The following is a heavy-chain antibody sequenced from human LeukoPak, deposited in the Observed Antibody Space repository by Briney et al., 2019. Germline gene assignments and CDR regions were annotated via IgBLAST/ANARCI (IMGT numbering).Heavy chain of an antibody. CDR2: LNPGDSGT. CDR1: GYSFTTYW. D-gene: IGHD2-2*01. V-gene: IGHV5-51*01. Sequence: GESLKICCMGSGYSFTTYWVGWGPQVHGIGLEWGWILNPGDSGTRYSPSFQGQVTITADKSISTAYLQWSSLKASDTAMYDCVRGRVPAASAALKYWGQGTLVTVSS. CDR3: VRGRVPAASAALKY. J-gene: IGHJ4*02.